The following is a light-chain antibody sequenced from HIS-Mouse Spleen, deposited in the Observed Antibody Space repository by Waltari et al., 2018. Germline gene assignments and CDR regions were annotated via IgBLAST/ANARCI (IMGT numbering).Light chain of an antibody. CDR1: SPNIGSNY. V-gene: IGLV1-47*01. J-gene: IGLJ3*02. Sequence: QSVLTQPPSASGTPGQRVTSSCSGSSPNIGSNYVSWYQQLPGTAPKLLIYRNNQRPSGVPDRFSGSKSGTSASLAISGLRSEDEADYYCAAWDDSLSGPVFGGGTKLTVL. CDR2: RNN. CDR3: AAWDDSLSGPV.